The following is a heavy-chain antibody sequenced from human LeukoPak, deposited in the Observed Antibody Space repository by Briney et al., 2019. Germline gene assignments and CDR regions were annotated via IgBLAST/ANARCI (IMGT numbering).Heavy chain of an antibody. J-gene: IGHJ4*02. V-gene: IGHV3-30-3*01. Sequence: GSLRLSCAASGFTFSSYAMHWVRQAPGKGLEWVAVISYDGSNKYYADSVKGRFTISRDNSKNTLYLQMNSLRAEDTAVYYCARDRGGSYHFDYWGQGTLVTVSS. CDR1: GFTFSSYA. CDR2: ISYDGSNK. CDR3: ARDRGGSYHFDY. D-gene: IGHD1-26*01.